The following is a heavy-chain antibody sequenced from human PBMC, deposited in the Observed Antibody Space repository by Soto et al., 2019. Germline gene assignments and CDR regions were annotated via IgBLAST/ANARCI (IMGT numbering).Heavy chain of an antibody. CDR3: ARDLLPSAPVGSSGGSCGY. Sequence: QVQLVQSGAEVKKPGASVKVSCKASGYTFTSYAMHWVRQAPGQRLEWMGWINAGNGNTKYSQKFQGRVTITRDTSASTAYMELSSLRSEDTAVYYCARDLLPSAPVGSSGGSCGYWGQGTLVTVSS. CDR1: GYTFTSYA. J-gene: IGHJ4*02. CDR2: INAGNGNT. D-gene: IGHD2-15*01. V-gene: IGHV1-3*01.